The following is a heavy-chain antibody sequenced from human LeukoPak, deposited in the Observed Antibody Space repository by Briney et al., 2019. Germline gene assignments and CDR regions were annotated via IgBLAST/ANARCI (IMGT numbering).Heavy chain of an antibody. CDR3: ARDQQLGRGLYFDY. J-gene: IGHJ4*02. CDR2: INPNSGGT. Sequence: ASVKVSCKASGYTFTGYYMHWVRQAPGQGLEWMGWINPNSGGTNYAQTFQGRVTMTRDTSISTAYMELSRLRSDDTAVYYCARDQQLGRGLYFDYCGQGTLFTVSS. D-gene: IGHD6-6*01. CDR1: GYTFTGYY. V-gene: IGHV1-2*02.